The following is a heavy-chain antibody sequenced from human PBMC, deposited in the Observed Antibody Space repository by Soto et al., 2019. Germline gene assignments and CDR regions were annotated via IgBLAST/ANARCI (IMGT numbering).Heavy chain of an antibody. CDR2: ISSSSSTI. CDR3: ARGPRTYSSSWYPDY. Sequence: GGSLISCAASGFTFSSYSMNWVRQAPGKGLEWVSYISSSSSTIYYADSVKGRFTISRDNAKNSMYLQMNSLRDEDTAVYYCARGPRTYSSSWYPDYWGQGTLVTVSS. CDR1: GFTFSSYS. V-gene: IGHV3-48*02. D-gene: IGHD6-13*01. J-gene: IGHJ4*02.